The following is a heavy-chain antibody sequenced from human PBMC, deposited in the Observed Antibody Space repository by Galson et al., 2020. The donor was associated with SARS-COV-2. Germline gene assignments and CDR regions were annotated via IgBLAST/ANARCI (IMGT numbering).Heavy chain of an antibody. J-gene: IGHJ4*01. D-gene: IGHD2-15*01. CDR3: ARQVVAKTYYLDS. V-gene: IGHV4-38-2*02. CDR1: GYSISSGYY. CDR2: IHRSGST. Sequence: ASETLSLTCSVSGYSISSGYYWIWIRQSPGQGLEWIANIHRSGSTYYNPSLKSRATISVDTSKNQFSLRLNSMTAADTAVYYGARQVVAKTYYLDSWGHGTLVTVSS.